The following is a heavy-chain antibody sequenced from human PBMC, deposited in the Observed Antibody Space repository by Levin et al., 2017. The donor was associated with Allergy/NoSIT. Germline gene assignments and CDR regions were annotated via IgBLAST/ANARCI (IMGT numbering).Heavy chain of an antibody. D-gene: IGHD6-19*01. CDR3: ARHKTVAEDAFEI. CDR1: GGPIRSTSIP. V-gene: IGHV4-39*01. J-gene: IGHJ3*02. CDR2: IYYSGST. Sequence: SETLSLTCSVSGGPIRSTSIPWGWIRQAHGKGLEWIGSIYYSGSTYYNPTLKSRVIISVDTSKNQLSLNLSSATAADTGVYYCARHKTVAEDAFEIWGQGTMVTVSS.